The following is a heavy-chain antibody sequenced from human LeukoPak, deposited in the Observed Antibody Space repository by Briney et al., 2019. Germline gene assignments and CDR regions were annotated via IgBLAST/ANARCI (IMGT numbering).Heavy chain of an antibody. CDR3: ARGFWGDYGDYVLSFDP. CDR1: GYTFTGYY. D-gene: IGHD4-17*01. Sequence: GASVKVSCKASGYTFTGYYMHWVRQAPGQGLEWMGWINPNSGGTNYAQKFQGRVTMTRDTSISTAYMELSSLISDDTAVYYCARGFWGDYGDYVLSFDPWGQGTLVTVSS. V-gene: IGHV1-2*02. J-gene: IGHJ5*02. CDR2: INPNSGGT.